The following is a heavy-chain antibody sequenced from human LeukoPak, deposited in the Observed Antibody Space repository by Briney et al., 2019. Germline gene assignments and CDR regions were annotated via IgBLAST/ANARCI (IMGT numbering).Heavy chain of an antibody. CDR3: ARDSSSGLDY. J-gene: IGHJ4*02. CDR1: EFTFSDYY. Sequence: GGSLRLSCAASEFTFSDYYMSWIRQAPGKGLEWVSYISYSGDTKYYADSVKGRFTVSRDNAKNSLYLQMNSLRAEDTAVYYCARDSSSGLDYWGQGTLVTVSS. D-gene: IGHD6-13*01. CDR2: ISYSGDTK. V-gene: IGHV3-11*04.